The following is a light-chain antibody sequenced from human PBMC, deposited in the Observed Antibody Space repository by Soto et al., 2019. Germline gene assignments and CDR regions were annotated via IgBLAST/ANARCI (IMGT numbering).Light chain of an antibody. Sequence: EIVMTQSPATLSVSPGERATLSCRASQSISSNLAWYQQKPGQAPRLLMFRTSGRATGFPARFSGSGSGTEFNLTISSLQSEDFGVYYCQQYNNWPRATFGGGTKVDI. J-gene: IGKJ4*01. CDR2: RTS. CDR3: QQYNNWPRAT. CDR1: QSISSN. V-gene: IGKV3-15*01.